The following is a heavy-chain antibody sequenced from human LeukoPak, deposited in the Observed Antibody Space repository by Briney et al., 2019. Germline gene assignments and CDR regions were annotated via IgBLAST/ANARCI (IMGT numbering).Heavy chain of an antibody. CDR2: ISWNSGSI. V-gene: IGHV3-9*03. CDR1: GFTFDDYA. J-gene: IGHJ4*02. Sequence: GGSLRLSCAASGFTFDDYAMHWVRQAPGKGLEWVSGISWNSGSIGYADSVKGRFTISRDNAKNSLYLQMNSLRAEDMALYYCAKGVYGDYRYYFDYWGQGTLVTVSS. CDR3: AKGVYGDYRYYFDY. D-gene: IGHD4-17*01.